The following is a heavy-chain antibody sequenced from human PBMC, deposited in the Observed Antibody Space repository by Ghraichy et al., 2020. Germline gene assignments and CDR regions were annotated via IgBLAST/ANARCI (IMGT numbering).Heavy chain of an antibody. J-gene: IGHJ6*02. CDR3: ARDPYHFAPADYFGMDV. CDR2: ICDDARSK. D-gene: IGHD3/OR15-3a*01. CDR1: GFTVTTYG. V-gene: IGHV3-33*08. Sequence: GGSLRLSCAASGFTVTTYGMHWVRQAPGKGLEWVSLICDDARSKYYADSVKGRFTISRDNSRNTVYLDMSSLRPEDTGVYYCARDPYHFAPADYFGMDVWGPGTTVTVSS.